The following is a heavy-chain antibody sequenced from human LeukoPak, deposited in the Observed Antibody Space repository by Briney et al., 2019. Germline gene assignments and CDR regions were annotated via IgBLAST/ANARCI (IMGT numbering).Heavy chain of an antibody. CDR3: AKAASSSWPSYYYGMDV. CDR1: GLSLDSLW. CDR2: INDDGSGR. V-gene: IGHV3-74*01. J-gene: IGHJ6*02. Sequence: GGSLRLSCAVSGLSLDSLWMHWVRQAPGQGLMWVSRINDDGSGRNYADSVKGRFTVSKDNSKNTVYLQMSSLRVDDTAVYYCAKAASSSWPSYYYGMDVWGQGTTVTVSS. D-gene: IGHD6-13*01.